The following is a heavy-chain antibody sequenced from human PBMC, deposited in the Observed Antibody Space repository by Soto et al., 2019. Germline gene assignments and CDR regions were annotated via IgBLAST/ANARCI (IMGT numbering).Heavy chain of an antibody. CDR2: INAGNGNT. Sequence: GASVKVSCKASGYTFTSYAMHWVRQAPGQRLEWMGWINAGNGNTKYSQKFQGRVTMTRDTSMSTAYMELSSLRSEDTAVYYCARASRAPVLLWFGELLPNYYYYMDVWGKGTTVTVSS. J-gene: IGHJ6*03. D-gene: IGHD3-10*01. CDR3: ARASRAPVLLWFGELLPNYYYYMDV. CDR1: GYTFTSYA. V-gene: IGHV1-3*01.